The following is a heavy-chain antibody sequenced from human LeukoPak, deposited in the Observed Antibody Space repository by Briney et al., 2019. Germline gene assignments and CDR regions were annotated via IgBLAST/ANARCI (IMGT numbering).Heavy chain of an antibody. J-gene: IGHJ4*02. D-gene: IGHD3-22*01. CDR2: INPNSDDT. V-gene: IGHV1-2*06. CDR1: GYTFTGYY. CDR3: ARDVYYYDSSGYYPDY. Sequence: ASVRVSCKASGYTFTGYYMHWVRQAPGQGLEWMDRINPNSDDTNYAQKFQGRVTMTRDTSISTAYMELSRLRSDDTAVYYCARDVYYYDSSGYYPDYWGQGTLVTVSS.